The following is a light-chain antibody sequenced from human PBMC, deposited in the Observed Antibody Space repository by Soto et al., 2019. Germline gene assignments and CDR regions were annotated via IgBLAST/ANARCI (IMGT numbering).Light chain of an antibody. CDR3: QKENDSPRT. CDR1: KDISNY. Sequence: QMTQSPSSLSASVGDRVTITCRASKDISNYLAWSQQKPGGAPKLLIYEASTLQSGVPSRFSGSGSGADFTLTIGSLQPEAVASYYCQKENDSPRTFGQGTRVEMK. J-gene: IGKJ1*01. V-gene: IGKV1-27*01. CDR2: EAS.